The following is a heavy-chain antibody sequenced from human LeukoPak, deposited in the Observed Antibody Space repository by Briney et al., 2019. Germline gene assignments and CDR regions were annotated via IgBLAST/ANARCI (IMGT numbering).Heavy chain of an antibody. D-gene: IGHD3-3*01. CDR2: IGTAGDT. J-gene: IGHJ4*02. CDR3: ARGSLKSYYDFWSGYYFDY. Sequence: GGSLRLSCAASGFTFSSYSMNWVRQATGKGLEWVSAIGTAGDTYYPGSVKGRFTISRENAKNSLYLQMNSLRAGDTAVYYCARGSLKSYYDFWSGYYFDYWGQGTLVTVSS. V-gene: IGHV3-13*01. CDR1: GFTFSSYS.